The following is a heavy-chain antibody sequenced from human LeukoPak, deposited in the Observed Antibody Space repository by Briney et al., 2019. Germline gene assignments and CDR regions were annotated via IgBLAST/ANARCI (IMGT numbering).Heavy chain of an antibody. D-gene: IGHD3-10*01. CDR1: GGSISSYY. CDR3: SGSYWSDHAFDI. CDR2: IYTSGST. Sequence: SETLSLTCTVSGGSISSYYWSWIRQPAGKGLEWIGRIYTSGSTNYNPSLKSRVTMSVDTSKNQFSLKLSSVTAADTAVYYCSGSYWSDHAFDIWGQGTMVTVSS. V-gene: IGHV4-4*07. J-gene: IGHJ3*02.